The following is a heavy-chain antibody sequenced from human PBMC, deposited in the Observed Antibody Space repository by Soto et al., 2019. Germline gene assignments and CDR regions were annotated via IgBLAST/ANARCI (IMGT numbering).Heavy chain of an antibody. CDR2: ISYDGSNG. V-gene: IGHV3-30-3*01. J-gene: IGHJ6*02. CDR1: GFTFSYYA. CDR3: ARDSFGLDV. Sequence: GGSLRLSCAASGFTFSYYAVHWVRQAPGKGLEWVSFISYDGSNGYYADSMKGRFTISRDNSKNTLYLQMDSLRAEDTAVYYCARDSFGLDVWGHGTTVTVSS.